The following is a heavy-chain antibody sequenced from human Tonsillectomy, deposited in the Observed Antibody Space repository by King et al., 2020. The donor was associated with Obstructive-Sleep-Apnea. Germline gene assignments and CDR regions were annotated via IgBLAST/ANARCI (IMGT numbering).Heavy chain of an antibody. J-gene: IGHJ4*02. CDR2: IRTCGSII. CDR1: GFTFSDYY. Sequence: VQLVESGGGLVKPGGSLGLSCAASGFTFSDYYMTWIRQAPGKGLQWVSYIRTCGSIIHYANSVKGRFTNSRDNAKNSLYLQMNSLRAEDTAFYYCARDEGGPGDYWGQGTLVTVSS. D-gene: IGHD2-15*01. CDR3: ARDEGGPGDY. V-gene: IGHV3-11*01.